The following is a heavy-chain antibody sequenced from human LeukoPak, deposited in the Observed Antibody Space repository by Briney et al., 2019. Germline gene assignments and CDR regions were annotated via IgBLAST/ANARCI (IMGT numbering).Heavy chain of an antibody. CDR1: GFTFSSYA. CDR3: ARDTGETGTTFGFDP. D-gene: IGHD1-7*01. V-gene: IGHV3-30*01. CDR2: ISYDGSNK. J-gene: IGHJ5*02. Sequence: GRSLRLSCAASGFTFSSYAMHWVRQAPGKGLEWVAVISYDGSNKYYADSVKGRFTISRDNSKNTLYLQMNSLRAEDTAVYYCARDTGETGTTFGFDPRGQGTLVTVSS.